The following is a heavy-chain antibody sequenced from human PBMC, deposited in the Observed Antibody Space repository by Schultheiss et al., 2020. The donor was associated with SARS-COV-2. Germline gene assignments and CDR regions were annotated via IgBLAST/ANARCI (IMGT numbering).Heavy chain of an antibody. V-gene: IGHV3-53*05. Sequence: GGSLRLSCAASGFTVSSNYMSWVRQAPGKGLEWVSAISGSGGSTYYADSVKGRFTISRDNSKNTLYLQMNSLRAEDTAVYYCARDLTSEGAFEIWGQGTMVTVSS. J-gene: IGHJ3*02. CDR3: ARDLTSEGAFEI. CDR2: ISGSGGST. D-gene: IGHD1-1*01. CDR1: GFTVSSNY.